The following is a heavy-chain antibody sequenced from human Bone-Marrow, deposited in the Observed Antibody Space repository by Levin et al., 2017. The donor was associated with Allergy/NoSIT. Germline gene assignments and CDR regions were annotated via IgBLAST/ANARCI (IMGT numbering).Heavy chain of an antibody. V-gene: IGHV1-3*01. CDR3: AGTNVRPYYYDY. D-gene: IGHD1-1*01. CDR2: INAASGNR. CDR1: GYDFRTYA. Sequence: ASVKVSCRASGYDFRTYAIHWLRQAPGQRLEWMGWINAASGNRKFSQKFQDRITITRDTSASIVYMELSSLRSEDTAVYYCAGTNVRPYYYDYWGQGTLVTVSS. J-gene: IGHJ4*02.